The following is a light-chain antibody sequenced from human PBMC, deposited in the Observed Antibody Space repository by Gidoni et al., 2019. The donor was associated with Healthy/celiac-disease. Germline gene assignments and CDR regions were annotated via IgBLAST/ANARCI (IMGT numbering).Light chain of an antibody. CDR2: GAS. V-gene: IGKV3-15*01. CDR1: QCFSSN. CDR3: QQYNNWPPIT. J-gene: IGKJ5*01. Sequence: EIVFTQSPATLSVSPGERATLSCRPSQCFSSNLAWYQQKPGQAPRLLIYGASTRATGIPARFSGSGSGTEFTLTISRLQSEDFAVYYCQQYNNWPPITFGQGTRLEIK.